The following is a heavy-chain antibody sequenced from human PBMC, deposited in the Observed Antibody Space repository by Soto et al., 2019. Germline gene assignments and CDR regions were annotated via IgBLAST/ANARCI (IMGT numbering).Heavy chain of an antibody. CDR3: ARAQGSSTSLAIYYYYYYGMDV. CDR1: GGTFSSYA. J-gene: IGHJ6*02. Sequence: QVQLVQSGAEAKKPGSSVKVSCKASGGTFSSYAISWVRQAPGQGLEWMGGIIPISGTANYAQKFQGRVTITAAESTGTAYMALSSLRSEHTAVYYCARAQGSSTSLAIYYYYYYGMDVWGQGTTVTVSS. CDR2: IIPISGTA. D-gene: IGHD2-2*01. V-gene: IGHV1-69*01.